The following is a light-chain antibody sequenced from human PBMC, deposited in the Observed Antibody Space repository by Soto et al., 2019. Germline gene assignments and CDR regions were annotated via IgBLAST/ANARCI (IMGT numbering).Light chain of an antibody. V-gene: IGKV3D-15*01. CDR2: GAS. CDR1: QSVSNH. CDR3: QHYYDWPRT. Sequence: EVVMTQSPATLSVSPREGATLSCRASQSVSNHLAWYQQSPAQAPRILIYGASTRATGIPARFSGSGSGTEFTLTTSSLQSEDFALFYCQHYYDWPRTFGQGTKVEI. J-gene: IGKJ1*01.